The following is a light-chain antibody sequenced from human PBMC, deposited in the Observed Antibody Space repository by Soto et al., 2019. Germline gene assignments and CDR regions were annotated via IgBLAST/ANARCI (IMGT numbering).Light chain of an antibody. V-gene: IGLV2-8*01. CDR3: SSYADNNNFV. CDR2: EVS. CDR1: SGDVGGYNY. J-gene: IGLJ1*01. Sequence: QSALTQPPSASGSPGQSVTISCTGTSGDVGGYNYVSWYQHHPGKAPKLMIYEVSKRPSGVPDRFSGSKSGNTASLTVSGRQAEDEADYYCSSYADNNNFVFGAGTKLTVL.